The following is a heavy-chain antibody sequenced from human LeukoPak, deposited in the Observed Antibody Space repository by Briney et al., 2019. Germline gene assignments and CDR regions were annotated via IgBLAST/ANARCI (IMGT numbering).Heavy chain of an antibody. V-gene: IGHV3-23*01. Sequence: PGGSLRLSCAASGFTFSSYAMNWVRQAPGKGLEWASSISGSGRTTYYGDSVKGRFTISRDNSKNTVFLQMNSLSAEDTAVYYCAKDRSSIWWHDFDCWGQGTLVTVSS. CDR3: AKDRSSIWWHDFDC. CDR1: GFTFSSYA. CDR2: ISGSGRTT. D-gene: IGHD6-13*01. J-gene: IGHJ4*02.